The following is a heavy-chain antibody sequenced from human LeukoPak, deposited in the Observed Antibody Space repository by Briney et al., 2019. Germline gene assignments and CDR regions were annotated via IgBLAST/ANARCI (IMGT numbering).Heavy chain of an antibody. D-gene: IGHD2-15*01. CDR1: GGTFSSYA. J-gene: IGHJ5*02. CDR3: AREPIGYIVVVVAANTGGFDP. V-gene: IGHV1-69*13. CDR2: IIPIFGTA. Sequence: ASVKVSCKAFGGTFSSYAISWVRQAPGQGLEWMGGIIPIFGTANYAQKFQGRVTITADESTSTAYMELSSLRSEDTAVYYCAREPIGYIVVVVAANTGGFDPWGQGTLVTVSS.